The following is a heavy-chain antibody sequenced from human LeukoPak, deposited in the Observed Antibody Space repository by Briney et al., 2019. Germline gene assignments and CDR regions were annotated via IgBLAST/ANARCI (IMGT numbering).Heavy chain of an antibody. J-gene: IGHJ5*02. V-gene: IGHV3-23*01. CDR3: AKDLTNSGWSSTVDT. CDR2: IGSADGST. D-gene: IGHD6-13*01. CDR1: GFTFSNSA. Sequence: TGGSLRLSCAASGFTFSNSAMNWVRQAPRKGLEWVSAIGSADGSTYYADSVKGRFTISRDNSKNTLYLQMNSLIAEDTAVYYRAKDLTNSGWSSTVDTWGQGTLVTVSS.